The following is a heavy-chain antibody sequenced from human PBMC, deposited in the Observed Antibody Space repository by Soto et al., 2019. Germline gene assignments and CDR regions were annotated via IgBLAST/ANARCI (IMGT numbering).Heavy chain of an antibody. D-gene: IGHD2-15*01. J-gene: IGHJ4*02. CDR1: GGTLSSYG. Sequence: QVQLVQSGAEVKKPGSSVKVSCNVSGGTLSSYGFNWVRQAPGQGLEWMGGIIPMFGITNRTQKFQDRITISADASTNTAYMELRSLGAADAAIYYCGSDRGYGLVNWGQGTLITVSS. CDR2: IIPMFGIT. CDR3: GSDRGYGLVN. V-gene: IGHV1-69*12.